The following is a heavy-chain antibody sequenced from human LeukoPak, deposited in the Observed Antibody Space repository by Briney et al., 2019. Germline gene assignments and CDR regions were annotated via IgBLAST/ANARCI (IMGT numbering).Heavy chain of an antibody. Sequence: GGSLRLSCPASGFIFSSFGMHWVRQAPGKGLEWVAFIQDDESNKFYADSVKGRFTISRDNSKNTLFLQMNSLRPEDTALYYCAKQMVERPHYYYMDVWGKGTTVTVSS. CDR3: AKQMVERPHYYYMDV. CDR1: GFIFSSFG. V-gene: IGHV3-30*02. CDR2: IQDDESNK. J-gene: IGHJ6*03. D-gene: IGHD2-15*01.